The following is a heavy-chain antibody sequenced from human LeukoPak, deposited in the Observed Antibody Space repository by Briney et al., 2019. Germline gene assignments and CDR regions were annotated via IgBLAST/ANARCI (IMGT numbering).Heavy chain of an antibody. Sequence: GSLRLSCAASGFTFSSYSMNWVRQAPGKGLEWVSSISSSSNYIYYADSVKGRFIISRDNAKNSLYLQMNSLRAEDTAVYYCASIAARPGVGVDYWGQGTLVTVSS. J-gene: IGHJ4*02. V-gene: IGHV3-21*01. CDR2: ISSSSNYI. D-gene: IGHD6-6*01. CDR3: ASIAARPGVGVDY. CDR1: GFTFSSYS.